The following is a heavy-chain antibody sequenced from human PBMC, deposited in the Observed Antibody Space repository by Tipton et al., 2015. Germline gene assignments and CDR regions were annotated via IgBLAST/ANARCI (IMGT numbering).Heavy chain of an antibody. CDR3: ARGAVRDGDSRKSTFDY. V-gene: IGHV4-39*07. Sequence: TLSLTCTVSGGSIVSSPYYWGWIRQPPGKGLEWIGSIYYSGSTYFNPSLKSRVTISVDTSKNQFSLKLSSVTAADTAVYYCARGAVRDGDSRKSTFDYWGQGTLVTVSS. CDR2: IYYSGST. J-gene: IGHJ4*02. CDR1: GGSIVSSPYY. D-gene: IGHD2-21*01.